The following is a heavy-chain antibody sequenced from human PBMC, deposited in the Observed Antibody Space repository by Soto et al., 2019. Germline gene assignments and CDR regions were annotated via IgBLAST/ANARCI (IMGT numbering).Heavy chain of an antibody. V-gene: IGHV3-23*01. Sequence: GGSLRLSCEASGFTLRNYAMTWIRQAPGKGLDWVSLISANDVGTYYAESVKTRFTISTDQSRNTVHLQMDSLRADDTAIYYCAKAKNDYNWDNRPPFDYWGQGTLVTVSS. CDR3: AKAKNDYNWDNRPPFDY. CDR1: GFTLRNYA. D-gene: IGHD1-20*01. CDR2: ISANDVGT. J-gene: IGHJ4*02.